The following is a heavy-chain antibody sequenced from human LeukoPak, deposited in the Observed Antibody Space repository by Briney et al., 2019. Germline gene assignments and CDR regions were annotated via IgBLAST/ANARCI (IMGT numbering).Heavy chain of an antibody. CDR1: GFTFSSYG. V-gene: IGHV3-30*18. Sequence: PGRSLRLSCAASGFTFSSYGMHWARQAPGKGLEWVAVISYDGSNKYYADSVKGRFTISRDNSKNTLYLQMNSLRAEDTAVYYCAKGRSIVGPDAFDIWGQGTMVTVSS. J-gene: IGHJ3*02. D-gene: IGHD1-26*01. CDR2: ISYDGSNK. CDR3: AKGRSIVGPDAFDI.